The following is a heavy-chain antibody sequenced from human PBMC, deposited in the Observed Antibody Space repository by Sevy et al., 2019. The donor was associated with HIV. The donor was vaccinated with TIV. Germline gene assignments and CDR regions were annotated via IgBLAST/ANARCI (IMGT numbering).Heavy chain of an antibody. D-gene: IGHD2-8*01. V-gene: IGHV3-74*01. J-gene: IGHJ5*01. CDR1: GFTFSSYW. CDR2: INLDGSNT. Sequence: GESLKISCAASGFTFSSYWMHWVRQVPGKGLVWVSLINLDGSNTIYADSVKGRFTISRDNAKNTLYLQMNSLRAEDTAVYYCARDPSANVIYARNWFDSWGQGTLVTVSS. CDR3: ARDPSANVIYARNWFDS.